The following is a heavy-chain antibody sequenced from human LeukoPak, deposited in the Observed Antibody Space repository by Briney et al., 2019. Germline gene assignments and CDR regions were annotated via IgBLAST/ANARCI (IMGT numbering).Heavy chain of an antibody. Sequence: ASVKVSCTASGYTFTSYDINWVRQATGQGLEWMGWMNPNSGNTGYAQKFQGRVTMTRNTSISTAYMELSSLRSEDTAVYSCARVRNVVVAANGYFDYWGQGTLVTVSS. CDR1: GYTFTSYD. V-gene: IGHV1-8*01. CDR2: MNPNSGNT. D-gene: IGHD2-15*01. CDR3: ARVRNVVVAANGYFDY. J-gene: IGHJ4*02.